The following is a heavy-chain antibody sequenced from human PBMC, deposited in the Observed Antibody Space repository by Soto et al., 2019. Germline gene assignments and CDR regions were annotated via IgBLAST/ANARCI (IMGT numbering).Heavy chain of an antibody. V-gene: IGHV4-59*12. CDR3: ARDLAAGRIVVTPGAFDI. Sequence: PSETLSLTCTVSGGSISSYYWCWIRQPPGKGLEWIGYIYYSGSTNYNPSLKSRVTISVDTSKNQFSLKLSSVTAADTAVYYCARDLAAGRIVVTPGAFDIWGQGKMVTVSS. CDR2: IYYSGST. CDR1: GGSISSYY. J-gene: IGHJ3*02. D-gene: IGHD3-22*01.